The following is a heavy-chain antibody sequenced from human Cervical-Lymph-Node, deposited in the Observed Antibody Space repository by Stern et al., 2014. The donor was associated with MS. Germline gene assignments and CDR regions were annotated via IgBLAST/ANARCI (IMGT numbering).Heavy chain of an antibody. V-gene: IGHV1-18*01. J-gene: IGHJ4*02. D-gene: IGHD4-17*01. CDR3: ARGMTTISMGNY. CDR2: ISAYNGNT. Sequence: VQLLESGAEVKKPGASVKVSCRASGYTFTKYGISWVRQAPGQGLEWMGWISAYNGNTNYEQKFQDRVTMTTDTSTSTAYMELRSLRSDDTAVYYCARGMTTISMGNYWGQGTLVTVSS. CDR1: GYTFTKYG.